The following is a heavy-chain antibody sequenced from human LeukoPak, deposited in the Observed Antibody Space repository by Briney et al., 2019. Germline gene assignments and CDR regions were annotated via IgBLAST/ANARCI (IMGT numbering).Heavy chain of an antibody. CDR2: INNDGSDT. D-gene: IGHD3-22*01. V-gene: IGHV3-74*01. CDR3: AKDRETDGPITMILILAFQH. CDR1: GFTFRNHW. J-gene: IGHJ1*01. Sequence: PGGSLRLSCAASGFTFRNHWMHWVRQAPGKGLVWVARINNDGSDTSHADSVEGRFTISRDNAKDTLYLQMNSLRAEDTAVYYCAKDRETDGPITMILILAFQHWGQGTLVTVSS.